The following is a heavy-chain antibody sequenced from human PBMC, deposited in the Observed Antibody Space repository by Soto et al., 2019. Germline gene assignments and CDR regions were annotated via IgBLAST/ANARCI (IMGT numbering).Heavy chain of an antibody. J-gene: IGHJ4*02. CDR3: ASLPGTYSFDY. Sequence: LSLTCTVSGGSVSSGSFYWSWIRQPPGKGLEWIGYIYYSGNTNYNPSLKSRVTISVDTSQNQFSLNLSSVTAADTAVYYCASLPGTYSFDYWGQGTLVTVSS. CDR1: GGSVSSGSFY. D-gene: IGHD1-26*01. V-gene: IGHV4-61*01. CDR2: IYYSGNT.